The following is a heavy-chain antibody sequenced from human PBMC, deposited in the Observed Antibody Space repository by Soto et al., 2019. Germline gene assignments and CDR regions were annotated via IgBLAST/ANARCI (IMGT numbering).Heavy chain of an antibody. Sequence: GGSLRLSCAASGFTFISYWVHWVLQVPGKGLVWVSRINPDGSTTSYANSVKGRFTTSRDNAKNTLFLQMNSLTDEDTAVYYCARDLFPQTGSYIDSWGKGNLVTVYS. D-gene: IGHD7-27*01. CDR1: GFTFISYW. CDR2: INPDGSTT. CDR3: ARDLFPQTGSYIDS. V-gene: IGHV3-74*03. J-gene: IGHJ4*02.